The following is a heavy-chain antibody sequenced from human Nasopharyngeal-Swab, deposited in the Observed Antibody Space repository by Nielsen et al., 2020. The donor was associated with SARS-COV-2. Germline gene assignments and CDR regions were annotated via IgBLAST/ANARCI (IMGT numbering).Heavy chain of an antibody. J-gene: IGHJ4*02. CDR2: IKQDGSEK. D-gene: IGHD3-10*01. CDR1: GFTFSSYW. V-gene: IGHV3-7*01. CDR3: AKDHYGSGSPIDY. Sequence: GGSLRLSCAASGFTFSSYWMSWVRQAPGKGLEWVANIKQDGSEKYYVDSVKGRFTISRDNSKNTLYLQMNSLRAEDTAVYYCAKDHYGSGSPIDYWGQGTLVTVSS.